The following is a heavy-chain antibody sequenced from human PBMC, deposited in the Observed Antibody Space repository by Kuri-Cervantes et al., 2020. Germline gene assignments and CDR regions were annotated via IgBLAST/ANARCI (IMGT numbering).Heavy chain of an antibody. CDR3: ARDSRHARDY. CDR1: GFTFSSYS. D-gene: IGHD6-6*01. V-gene: IGHV3-48*04. Sequence: GESLKISCAASGFTFSSYSMNWVRQAPGKGLEWVSYISSSSSTIYYADSVKGRFTISRDNAKKSLYLQMDSLRVEDTALYYCARDSRHARDYWGQGTLVTVSS. CDR2: ISSSSSTI. J-gene: IGHJ4*02.